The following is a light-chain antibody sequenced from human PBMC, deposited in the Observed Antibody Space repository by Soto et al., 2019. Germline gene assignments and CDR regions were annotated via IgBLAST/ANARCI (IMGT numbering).Light chain of an antibody. CDR3: QQYNSYSYT. CDR1: QSISSW. Sequence: DIQMTQSPSTLSSSVGDIFTITCGASQSISSWLAWYQQKPGKAPKLLIYDASSLESGVPSRFSGSGSGTEFTLTISSLQPDDFATYYCQQYNSYSYTFGQGTRLEIK. J-gene: IGKJ5*01. V-gene: IGKV1-5*01. CDR2: DAS.